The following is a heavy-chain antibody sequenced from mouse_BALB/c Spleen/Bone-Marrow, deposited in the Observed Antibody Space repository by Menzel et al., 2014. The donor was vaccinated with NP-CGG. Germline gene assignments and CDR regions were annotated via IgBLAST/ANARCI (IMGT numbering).Heavy chain of an antibody. J-gene: IGHJ2*01. V-gene: IGHV1S132*01. Sequence: QVQLKESGAELVKPGASVKLSCKTSGYTFTSYWIQWVKQRPGQGLGWIGEIFPGTGTTYYNEKFKDKATLTIDTSSSTDYMQISSLTSEDSVIYFCAAKGISTVSATAYYFDYWGQGSTLTVSS. D-gene: IGHD2-4*01. CDR2: IFPGTGTT. CDR3: AAKGISTVSATAYYFDY. CDR1: GYTFTSYW.